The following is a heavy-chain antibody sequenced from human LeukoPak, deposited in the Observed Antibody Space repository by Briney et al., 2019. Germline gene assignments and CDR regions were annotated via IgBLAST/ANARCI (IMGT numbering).Heavy chain of an antibody. CDR3: ARVAYCAGDCHHMDS. CDR2: ISSSSSYI. J-gene: IGHJ4*02. D-gene: IGHD2-21*02. CDR1: GFTFSSYS. V-gene: IGHV3-21*01. Sequence: GGSLRLSCAASGFTFSSYSMNWARQAPGKGLEWVSSISSSSSYIYYADSVKGRFTISRDNAKNSLYLQMNSLRAEDTAVYYCARVAYCAGDCHHMDSWGQGTLVTVSS.